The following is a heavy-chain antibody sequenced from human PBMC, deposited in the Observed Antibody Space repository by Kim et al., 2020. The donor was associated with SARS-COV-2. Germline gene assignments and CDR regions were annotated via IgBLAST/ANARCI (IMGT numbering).Heavy chain of an antibody. J-gene: IGHJ4*02. V-gene: IGHV3-21*01. D-gene: IGHD3-3*01. CDR2: IYSSSSHI. Sequence: GGSLRLSCAASGFTFSVYAMNWARQAPGRGLEWVASIYSSSSHIFYADSVQGRFTISRDDAKNSMYLQMNSLRDDDTAMYYCGRLWSGYSGFDYWGQGTLVTVSS. CDR1: GFTFSVYA. CDR3: GRLWSGYSGFDY.